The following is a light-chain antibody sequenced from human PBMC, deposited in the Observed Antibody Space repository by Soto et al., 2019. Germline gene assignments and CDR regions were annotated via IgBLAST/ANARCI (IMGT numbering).Light chain of an antibody. J-gene: IGKJ2*01. CDR3: QQFYDLPYT. Sequence: DIQMTQSPSSLSASVGDRVTISCQASRDISNFLSWCQQKPGKAPKLLIFNASYLETGVPSRFSGSGSGTDFTFTISSLQPEDIATYYFQQFYDLPYTFGQGTKLDI. CDR1: RDISNF. CDR2: NAS. V-gene: IGKV1-33*01.